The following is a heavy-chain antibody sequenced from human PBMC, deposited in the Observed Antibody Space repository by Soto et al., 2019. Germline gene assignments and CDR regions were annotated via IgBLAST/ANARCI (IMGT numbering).Heavy chain of an antibody. CDR1: GFTFSTFD. CDR2: SGTAGDT. V-gene: IGHV3-13*01. CDR3: VRVRPAATGDYYGMDV. D-gene: IGHD2-2*01. J-gene: IGHJ6*02. Sequence: GGSLRLSCAASGFTFSTFDMHWVRQATGKGLEWVSSSGTAGDTYYPGSVRGRFTISRENAKNSLYLQMNSLRAGDTAVYYCVRVRPAATGDYYGMDVCGQGTTLTVSS.